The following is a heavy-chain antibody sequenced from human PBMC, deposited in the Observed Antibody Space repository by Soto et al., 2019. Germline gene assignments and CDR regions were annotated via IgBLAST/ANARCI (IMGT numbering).Heavy chain of an antibody. CDR2: IKQDGSEK. Sequence: GGSLRLSCAASGFTFSSYWMSWVRQAPGKGLEWVANIKQDGSEKHYVDSVKGRFTISRDNAKNSLYLQMNSLRAEDTAVYYCARDSSGWHYYFDYWGQGTLVTVSS. CDR1: GFTFSSYW. J-gene: IGHJ4*02. V-gene: IGHV3-7*01. D-gene: IGHD6-19*01. CDR3: ARDSSGWHYYFDY.